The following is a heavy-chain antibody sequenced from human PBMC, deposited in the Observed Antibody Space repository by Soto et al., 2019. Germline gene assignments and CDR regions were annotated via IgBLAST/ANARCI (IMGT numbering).Heavy chain of an antibody. CDR3: ATTYDLDAFDI. J-gene: IGHJ3*02. CDR2: IYSGGST. CDR1: GFTVSSNY. V-gene: IGHV3-53*01. D-gene: IGHD3-16*01. Sequence: GGSLRLSCAASGFTVSSNYMSWVRQAPGKGLEWVSVIYSGGSTYYADSVKGRFTISRDNSKNTLYLQMNSLRAEDTAVYYCATTYDLDAFDIWGQGTMVTVS.